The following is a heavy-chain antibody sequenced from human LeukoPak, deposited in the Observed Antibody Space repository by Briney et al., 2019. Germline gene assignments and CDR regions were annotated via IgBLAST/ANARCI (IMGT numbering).Heavy chain of an antibody. CDR2: IYYSGST. Sequence: SETLSLTCTVSGGSISSSSYYWGWIRQPPGKGLEWIGSIYYSGSTYYNPSLKSRVTISVDTSKNQFSLKLSSVTAADTAVYYCARCRITIFGVVTKYYFDYWGQGTLVTVSS. V-gene: IGHV4-39*01. CDR1: GGSISSSSYY. CDR3: ARCRITIFGVVTKYYFDY. D-gene: IGHD3-3*01. J-gene: IGHJ4*02.